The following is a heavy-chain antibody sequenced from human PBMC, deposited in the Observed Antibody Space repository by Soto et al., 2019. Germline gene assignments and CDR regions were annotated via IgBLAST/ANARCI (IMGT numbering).Heavy chain of an antibody. D-gene: IGHD2-21*02. Sequence: PSETLSLTCTVSGGSISRYYWGWIRQPPGKGLEWIGYLYNTGSTIYNPSLKSRVTISVDTSKNQFSLKLNSLTAADTAVYYCARDLWGYCGTDCYPLDVWGQGTTVTVSS. CDR2: LYNTGST. CDR1: GGSISRYY. V-gene: IGHV4-59*01. J-gene: IGHJ6*02. CDR3: ARDLWGYCGTDCYPLDV.